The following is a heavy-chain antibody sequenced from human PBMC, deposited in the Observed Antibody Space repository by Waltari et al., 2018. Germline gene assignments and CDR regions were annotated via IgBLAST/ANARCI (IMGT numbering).Heavy chain of an antibody. J-gene: IGHJ6*02. CDR3: AADPSITIFGVVIANYYYYYGMDV. D-gene: IGHD3-3*01. CDR1: GFTFTSSA. CDR2: IVVGSGNT. V-gene: IGHV1-58*01. Sequence: QMQLVQSGPEVKKPGTSVKVSCKASGFTFTSSAVQWVRQARGQRLEWIGWIVVGSGNTNYAQKFQERVTITRDMSTSTAYMELSSLRSEDTAVYYCAADPSITIFGVVIANYYYYYGMDVWGQGTTVTVSS.